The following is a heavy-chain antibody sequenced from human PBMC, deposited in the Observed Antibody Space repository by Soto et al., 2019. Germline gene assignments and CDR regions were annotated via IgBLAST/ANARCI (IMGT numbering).Heavy chain of an antibody. J-gene: IGHJ6*02. CDR2: IIPIFGTA. CDR3: ARGGYGSTPLYYYYGMDF. V-gene: IGHV1-69*13. Sequence: SVKVSCKASGYTFTGYYMHWVRRAPGQGLEWMGGIIPIFGTANYAQKFQGRVTITADESTSTAYMELSSLRSEDTAVYYCARGGYGSTPLYYYYGMDFWGQGTTVSVSS. CDR1: GYTFTGYY. D-gene: IGHD5-18*01.